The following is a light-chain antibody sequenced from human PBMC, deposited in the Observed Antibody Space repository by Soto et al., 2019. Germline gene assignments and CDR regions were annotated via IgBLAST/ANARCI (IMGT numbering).Light chain of an antibody. J-gene: IGKJ1*01. CDR1: QXXRND. CDR3: LQHSTYPLT. V-gene: IGKV1-17*01. Sequence: XXXQFPSXLSASVGDXVTITCRASQXXRNDLAWYQQKPGKAPKRLIYAASSLQSGVPSRFSGSGSGTEFTLAISSLQPEDFATFYCLQHSTYPLTFGQGTKVEIK. CDR2: AAS.